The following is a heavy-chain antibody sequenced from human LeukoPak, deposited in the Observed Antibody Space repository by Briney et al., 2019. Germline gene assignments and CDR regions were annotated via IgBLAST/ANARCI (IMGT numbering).Heavy chain of an antibody. CDR2: IYYSGST. Sequence: PSETLSLTCTVSGGSISSSSYYWGWIRQPPGKGLEWIGSIYYSGSTYYNPSLKSRVTISVDTSKNQFSLKLSSVTAADTAVYYCARLHPAGSAFDTWGQGTMVTVSS. CDR3: ARLHPAGSAFDT. CDR1: GGSISSSSYY. J-gene: IGHJ3*02. D-gene: IGHD1-26*01. V-gene: IGHV4-39*01.